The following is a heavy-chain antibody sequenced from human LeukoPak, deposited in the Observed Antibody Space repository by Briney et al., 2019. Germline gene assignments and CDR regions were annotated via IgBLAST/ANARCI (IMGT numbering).Heavy chain of an antibody. V-gene: IGHV4-30-2*01. J-gene: IGHJ4*02. D-gene: IGHD5-18*01. Sequence: SETLSLTCAVSGGSISSGGYSWSWIRQPPGKGLEWIGYIYHSGSTYYNPSLKSRVTISVDRSKNQFSLKLSSVTAADTAVYYCARGYTAADYWGQGTLVTVSS. CDR1: GGSISSGGYS. CDR3: ARGYTAADY. CDR2: IYHSGST.